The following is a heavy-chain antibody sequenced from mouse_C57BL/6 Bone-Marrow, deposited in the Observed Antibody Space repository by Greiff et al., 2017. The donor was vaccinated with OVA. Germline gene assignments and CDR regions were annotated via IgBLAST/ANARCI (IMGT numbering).Heavy chain of an antibody. CDR2: INPSSGYT. Sequence: VQLQESGAELARPGASVKMSCKASGYTFTSYTMHWVKQRPGQGLEWIGYINPSSGYTKYNQKFKDKATLTADKSSSTAYMQLSSLTSEDSAVYYCARTYYGNLDYWGQGTTLTVSS. CDR1: GYTFTSYT. CDR3: ARTYYGNLDY. D-gene: IGHD2-10*01. V-gene: IGHV1-4*01. J-gene: IGHJ2*01.